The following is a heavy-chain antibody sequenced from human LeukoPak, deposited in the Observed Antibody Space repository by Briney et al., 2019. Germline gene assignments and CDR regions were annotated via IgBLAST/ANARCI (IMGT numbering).Heavy chain of an antibody. Sequence: ASVKVSCKASGYTFTGYYMHWVRQAPGQGLEWMGWINPNSGGTNNAQKFQGRVTMTRDTYISTAYMELSRLRSDDAAVYYCARSILEWLLPDYWGQGTLVTVSS. D-gene: IGHD3-3*01. CDR3: ARSILEWLLPDY. V-gene: IGHV1-2*02. CDR2: INPNSGGT. J-gene: IGHJ4*02. CDR1: GYTFTGYY.